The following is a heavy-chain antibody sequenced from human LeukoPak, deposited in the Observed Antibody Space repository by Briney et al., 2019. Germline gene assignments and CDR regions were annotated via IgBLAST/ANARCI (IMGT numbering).Heavy chain of an antibody. CDR1: GDSISTSNSY. CDR2: IYYSGST. J-gene: IGHJ5*02. V-gene: IGHV4-39*07. CDR3: ARGRYSGYDYRSFSGNWFDP. D-gene: IGHD5-12*01. Sequence: SETLSLTCTVSGDSISTSNSYWGWIRQPPGKGLEWIGSIYYSGSTYYNPSLKSRVTISVDTSKNQFSLKLSSVTAADTAVYYCARGRYSGYDYRSFSGNWFDPWGQGTLVTVSS.